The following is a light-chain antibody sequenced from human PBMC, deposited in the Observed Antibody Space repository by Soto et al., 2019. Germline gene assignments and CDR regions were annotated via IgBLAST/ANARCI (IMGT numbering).Light chain of an antibody. CDR2: DAS. V-gene: IGKV3-11*01. CDR1: QSVSSY. J-gene: IGKJ1*01. CDR3: QQRSNWPGT. Sequence: EIVLTQSPATLSLSPGERATLSCRASQSVSSYLAWYHQKPGQAPRLLIYDASNRATGIPARFSGSGSGTDFTHTLSSLEPEDFAVYYCQQRSNWPGTFGQGTKVEIK.